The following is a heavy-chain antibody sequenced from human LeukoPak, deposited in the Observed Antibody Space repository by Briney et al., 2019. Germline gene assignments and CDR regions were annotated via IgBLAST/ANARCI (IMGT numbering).Heavy chain of an antibody. CDR2: IIPIFGTA. V-gene: IGHV1-69*05. J-gene: IGHJ3*02. Sequence: ASVKVSCKASGGTFSSYAISWVRQAPGQGLEWMGGIIPIFGTANYAQKFQGRVTITTAESTSTAYMELSSLRSEDTAVYYCARASKGEIVIGAAFDIWDQGTMVTVSS. CDR3: ARASKGEIVIGAAFDI. CDR1: GGTFSSYA. D-gene: IGHD2-21*01.